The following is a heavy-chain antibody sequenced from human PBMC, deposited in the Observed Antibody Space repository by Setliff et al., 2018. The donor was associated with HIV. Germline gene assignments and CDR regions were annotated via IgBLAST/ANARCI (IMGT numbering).Heavy chain of an antibody. V-gene: IGHV1-2*02. CDR1: GYSFTDNY. Sequence: VASVKVSCKASGYSFTDNYIHWVRQAPGQGLEWMGWINPDTDGINYAQQFQGRLTLTRDTSVSTAYMVLSGLNSDDTAVYFCAREIAGDEYFDYWGQGTLVTVSS. CDR3: AREIAGDEYFDY. D-gene: IGHD7-27*01. CDR2: INPDTDGI. J-gene: IGHJ4*02.